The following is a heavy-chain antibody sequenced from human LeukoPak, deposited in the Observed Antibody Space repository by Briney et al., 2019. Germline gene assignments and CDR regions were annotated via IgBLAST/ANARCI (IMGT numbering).Heavy chain of an antibody. D-gene: IGHD2-2*01. CDR2: IWYDGSNA. Sequence: QAGGSLRLSCAASGFTFSHYGMHWVRQAPGKGLEGVAVIWYDGSNAYYADSVKGRFTISRDNSNNTLYLQMNSLRAEDTAVYYCTRGVRPPHCSSTSCYAGYGMDVWGQGTTVTVSS. V-gene: IGHV3-33*01. CDR3: TRGVRPPHCSSTSCYAGYGMDV. CDR1: GFTFSHYG. J-gene: IGHJ6*02.